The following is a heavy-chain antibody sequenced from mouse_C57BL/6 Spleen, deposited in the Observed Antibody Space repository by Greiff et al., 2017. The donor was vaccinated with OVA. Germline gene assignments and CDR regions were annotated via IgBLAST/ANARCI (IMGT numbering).Heavy chain of an antibody. V-gene: IGHV3-6*01. Sequence: VQLKESGPGLVKPSQSLSLTCSVTGYSIPSGYYWNWIRQFPGNKLEWMGYISYDGSNNYNPSLKNRISITRDTSKNQFFLKLNSVTTEDTATYYCASLYGSSFAYWGQGTLVTVSA. CDR2: ISYDGSN. CDR3: ASLYGSSFAY. CDR1: GYSIPSGYY. D-gene: IGHD1-1*01. J-gene: IGHJ3*01.